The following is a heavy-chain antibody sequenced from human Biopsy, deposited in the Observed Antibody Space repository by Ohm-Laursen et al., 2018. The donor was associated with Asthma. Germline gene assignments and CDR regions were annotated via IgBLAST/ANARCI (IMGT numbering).Heavy chain of an antibody. CDR2: ILSDVRE. CDR1: GFTFSNFG. CDR3: AKDPRIYGDNVAGMDV. D-gene: IGHD4-17*01. Sequence: SLTLSRSASGFTFSNFGMHWVRQSLGKGPEWVALILSDVREWYADSVKGRFTISRGNSKNTLYLQMSSLRVEDTAVYYCAKDPRIYGDNVAGMDVWGRGTAVNVSS. J-gene: IGHJ6*02. V-gene: IGHV3-30*18.